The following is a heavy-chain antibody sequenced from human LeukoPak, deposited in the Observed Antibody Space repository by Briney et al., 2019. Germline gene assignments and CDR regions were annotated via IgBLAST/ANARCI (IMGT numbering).Heavy chain of an antibody. CDR2: IISSGDVT. Sequence: GGALRLSCAATGFAFRSYAMSWVRQAPGEGLEWVSSIISSGDVTYYADSLTGRFTISRDNSKNMVYLQMDSLRAEDSAVYYCAKNGGYSYGLYYFDYWGQGALVTVSS. CDR3: AKNGGYSYGLYYFDY. V-gene: IGHV3-23*01. J-gene: IGHJ4*02. D-gene: IGHD5-18*01. CDR1: GFAFRSYA.